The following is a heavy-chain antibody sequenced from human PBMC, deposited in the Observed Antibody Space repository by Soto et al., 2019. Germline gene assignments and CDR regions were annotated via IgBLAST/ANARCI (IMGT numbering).Heavy chain of an antibody. CDR1: GGTFSSYA. Sequence: QVQLVQSGAEVKKPGSSVKVSCKASGGTFSSYAISWVRQAPGQGLEWMGGIIPIFGTANYAQKFQGRVTITADKSTSTAYMELSSLRSEDTAVYYCARGQFMTTSIARAAAGSDYYYYGMDVWGQGTTVTVSS. J-gene: IGHJ6*02. CDR2: IIPIFGTA. V-gene: IGHV1-69*06. D-gene: IGHD4-17*01. CDR3: ARGQFMTTSIARAAAGSDYYYYGMDV.